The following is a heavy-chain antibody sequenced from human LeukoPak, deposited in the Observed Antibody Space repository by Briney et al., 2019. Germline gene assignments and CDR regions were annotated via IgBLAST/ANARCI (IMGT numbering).Heavy chain of an antibody. V-gene: IGHV4-39*01. CDR1: VGSITSSNYF. J-gene: IGHJ4*02. CDR2: IYYSGST. D-gene: IGHD3-3*01. CDR3: ARRVFWSGSYYFDY. Sequence: KPSKTLSLTCTVSVGSITSSNYFWGWIRQPPGEGLEWIGSIYYSGSTYYNPSLKSRVTISVDTSKNQFSLKLSSVIAADTAVYYCARRVFWSGSYYFDYWGQGTLVTVSS.